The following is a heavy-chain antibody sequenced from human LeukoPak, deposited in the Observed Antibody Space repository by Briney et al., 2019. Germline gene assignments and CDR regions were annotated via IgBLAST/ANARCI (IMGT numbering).Heavy chain of an antibody. J-gene: IGHJ5*02. Sequence: SETLSLTCTVSGGSISSYYWSWIRQPPGKGLEWIGYIYYSGSTNYDPSLKSRVTISVDTSKNQFSLKLSSVTAADTAVYYCARSMEPAAIRTFNWFDPWGQGTLVTVSS. V-gene: IGHV4-59*01. CDR3: ARSMEPAAIRTFNWFDP. D-gene: IGHD2-2*02. CDR1: GGSISSYY. CDR2: IYYSGST.